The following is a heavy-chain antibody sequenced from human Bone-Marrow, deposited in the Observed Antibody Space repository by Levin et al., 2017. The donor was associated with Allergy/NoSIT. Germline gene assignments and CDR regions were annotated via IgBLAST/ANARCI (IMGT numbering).Heavy chain of an antibody. CDR1: GFSLSTSGSC. J-gene: IGHJ4*02. CDR3: ARSLITVAAKPFDF. V-gene: IGHV2-70*17. D-gene: IGHD6-19*01. CDR2: IDWDGDK. Sequence: SGPTLVKPPETLTLTCSFSGFSLSTSGSCVNWIRQPPGKPLEWLARIDWDGDKFYSTSLKARLSISADTSKNHVVLTMTSMDTVDTATYYCARSLITVAAKPFDFWGQGTLVTVSS.